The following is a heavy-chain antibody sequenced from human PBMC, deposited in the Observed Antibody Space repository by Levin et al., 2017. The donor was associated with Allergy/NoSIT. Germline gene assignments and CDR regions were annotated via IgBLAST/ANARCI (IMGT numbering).Heavy chain of an antibody. CDR3: AKEMTTVVPVFDY. V-gene: IGHV3-23*01. J-gene: IGHJ4*02. CDR1: GFTFSNYA. D-gene: IGHD4-23*01. CDR2: ITNSGRT. Sequence: GESLKISCAASGFTFSNYAMSWVRQAPGKGLEWVSAITNSGRTYYADSVKGRFTVSRDNSKNTLYLQMNSLRADDPAVYYCAKEMTTVVPVFDYWGQGTLVTVSS.